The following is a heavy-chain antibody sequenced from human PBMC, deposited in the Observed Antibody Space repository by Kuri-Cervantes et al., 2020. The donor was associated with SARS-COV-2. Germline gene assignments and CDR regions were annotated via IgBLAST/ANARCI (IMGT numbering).Heavy chain of an antibody. J-gene: IGHJ4*02. CDR3: ARDPLLIAAAGSYFDY. CDR2: INPSGGST. V-gene: IGHV1-46*01. CDR1: GYTFTSYY. Sequence: ASVQVSCKASGYTFTSYYMHWVRQAPGQGLEWMGIINPSGGSTSYAQKFQGRVTMTRDTSTSTVYMELSSLRSEDTAVYYCARDPLLIAAAGSYFDYWGQGTLVTVSS. D-gene: IGHD6-13*01.